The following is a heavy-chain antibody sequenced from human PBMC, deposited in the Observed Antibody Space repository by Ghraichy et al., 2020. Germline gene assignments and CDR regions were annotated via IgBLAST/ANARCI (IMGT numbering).Heavy chain of an antibody. J-gene: IGHJ4*02. CDR2: ISAYNGNT. CDR1: GYTFTSYG. Sequence: ASVKVSCKASGYTFTSYGISWVRQAPGQGLEWMGWISAYNGNTNYAQKLQGRVTMTTDTSTSTAFMEVRSLRSDDTAVYYCAREVPGGYSFGPYFDYWGPGTLVTVSS. CDR3: AREVPGGYSFGPYFDY. D-gene: IGHD5-18*01. V-gene: IGHV1-18*01.